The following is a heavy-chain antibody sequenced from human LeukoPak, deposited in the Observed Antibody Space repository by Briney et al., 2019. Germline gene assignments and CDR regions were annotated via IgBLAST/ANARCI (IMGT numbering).Heavy chain of an antibody. CDR2: IYYTGAA. V-gene: IGHV4-59*01. Sequence: PSETLFLTCSVSGGSISGYFWGWIRQPPGEGLQFIGYIYYTGAASYNPSLSGRVTMSVDTSKNQFSLKLTSVTAADTAVYYCAKFATVTTSNRIDPWGQGILVVVSS. D-gene: IGHD4-17*01. CDR1: GGSISGYF. CDR3: AKFATVTTSNRIDP. J-gene: IGHJ5*02.